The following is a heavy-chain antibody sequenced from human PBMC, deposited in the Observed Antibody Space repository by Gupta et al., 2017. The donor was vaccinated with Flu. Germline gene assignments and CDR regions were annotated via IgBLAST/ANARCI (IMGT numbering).Heavy chain of an antibody. Sequence: PGKGLEWVALMSYDGRNEYYADSVRGRFTISRDISKNMLYLQMNSLRVEDTAVYYCARCLVPGSPSTADYFDFWGQGTLVTVSS. CDR2: MSYDGRNE. V-gene: IGHV3-33*01. J-gene: IGHJ4*02. CDR3: ARCLVPGSPSTADYFDF. D-gene: IGHD1-26*01.